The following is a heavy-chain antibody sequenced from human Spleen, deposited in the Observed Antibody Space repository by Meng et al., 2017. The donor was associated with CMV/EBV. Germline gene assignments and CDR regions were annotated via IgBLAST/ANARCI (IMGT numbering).Heavy chain of an antibody. Sequence: SWAASGFTFDDCGMSWVRQAPGKGLEWVSGINWNAGSTGYADSVKGRFTISRDNAKNSLYLQMNSLRAEDTALYYCARDRQWLGLDYWGQGTLVTVSS. D-gene: IGHD6-19*01. J-gene: IGHJ4*02. CDR2: INWNAGST. CDR3: ARDRQWLGLDY. CDR1: GFTFDDCG. V-gene: IGHV3-20*04.